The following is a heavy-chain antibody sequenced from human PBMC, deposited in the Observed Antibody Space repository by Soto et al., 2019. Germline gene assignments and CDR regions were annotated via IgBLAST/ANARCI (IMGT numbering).Heavy chain of an antibody. Sequence: AASVKVSCKASGGTFSSYAISWVRQAPGQGLEWMGGIIPIFGTANYAQKFQGRVTITADESTSTAYMELSSLRSEDTAVYYCAATAPTKRYCSSTSCYENWFDPWGQGTMVTVSS. CDR2: IIPIFGTA. CDR3: AATAPTKRYCSSTSCYENWFDP. J-gene: IGHJ5*02. D-gene: IGHD2-2*01. CDR1: GGTFSSYA. V-gene: IGHV1-69*13.